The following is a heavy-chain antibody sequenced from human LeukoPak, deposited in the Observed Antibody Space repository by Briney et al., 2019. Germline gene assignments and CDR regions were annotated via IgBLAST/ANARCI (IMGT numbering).Heavy chain of an antibody. J-gene: IGHJ4*02. Sequence: GASVKVSCKASGYTFTSYYMHWVRQAPGQGLEWMGIINPSGGSTSYAQKFQGRVTMTRDTSTSTVYMELSRLRSEDTAVYYWARGRWLQFFDYWGQGTLVTVSS. CDR3: ARGRWLQFFDY. V-gene: IGHV1-46*01. D-gene: IGHD5-24*01. CDR1: GYTFTSYY. CDR2: INPSGGST.